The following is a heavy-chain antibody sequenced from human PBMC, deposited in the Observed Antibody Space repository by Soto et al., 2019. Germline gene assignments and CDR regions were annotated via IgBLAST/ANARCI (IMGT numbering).Heavy chain of an antibody. J-gene: IGHJ4*02. CDR3: AASGEWRIVQSD. V-gene: IGHV5-10-1*01. Sequence: GESLKISCKGSGYSFTSYWISWVRQMPGKGLEWMGRIDPSDSYTNYSPSFQGHVTISADKSISTAYLQWSSLKASDTAMYDCAASGEWRIVQSDWGQGTLVTXSS. D-gene: IGHD3-16*02. CDR2: IDPSDSYT. CDR1: GYSFTSYW.